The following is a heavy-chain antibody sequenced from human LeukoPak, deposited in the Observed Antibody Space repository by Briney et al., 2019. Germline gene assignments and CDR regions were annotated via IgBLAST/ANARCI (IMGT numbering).Heavy chain of an antibody. J-gene: IGHJ4*02. CDR1: GGSISSGGYY. D-gene: IGHD3-22*01. V-gene: IGHV4-31*03. Sequence: SQTLSLTCTVSGGSISSGGYYWSWIRQHPGKGLEWIGYIYYSGSTYYNPSLKSRVTISVDTSKNHFSLKLSSVTAADTAVYYCARETKTYYFESSAYYPYYFDSWGQGTLVTVSS. CDR2: IYYSGST. CDR3: ARETKTYYFESSAYYPYYFDS.